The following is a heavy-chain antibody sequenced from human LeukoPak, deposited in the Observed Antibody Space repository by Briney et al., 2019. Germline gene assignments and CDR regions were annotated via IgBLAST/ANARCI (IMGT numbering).Heavy chain of an antibody. V-gene: IGHV1-69*05. D-gene: IGHD3-22*01. J-gene: IGHJ6*03. Sequence: SVRVSSKASGGTFLNYAFRWVRQGPGEGVEWVGVIIPIFGAANSAQKFQDRVTIPTHESTTTVYMELSSLRSDDTAVYYCASSRGLLHYYMDVWGKGTTVTVSS. CDR3: ASSRGLLHYYMDV. CDR2: IIPIFGAA. CDR1: GGTFLNYA.